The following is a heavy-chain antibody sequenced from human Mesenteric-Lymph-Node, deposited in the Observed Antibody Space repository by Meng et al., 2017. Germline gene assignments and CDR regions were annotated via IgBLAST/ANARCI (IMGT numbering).Heavy chain of an antibody. CDR1: GFAFDNYA. CDR3: AREADYGDYDKRADY. D-gene: IGHD4-17*01. J-gene: IGHJ4*02. Sequence: GESLKISCAASGFAFDNYALGWVRQAPGRGLEGVSTIYETGTDTFYTDSVKGRFTISRDNAKNSLYLQMNSLRAADTAVYYCAREADYGDYDKRADYWGQGTLVTVSS. CDR2: IYETGTDT. V-gene: IGHV3-21*01.